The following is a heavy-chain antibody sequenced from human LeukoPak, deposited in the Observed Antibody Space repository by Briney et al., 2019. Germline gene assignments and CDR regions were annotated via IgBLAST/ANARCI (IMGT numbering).Heavy chain of an antibody. D-gene: IGHD2-2*01. Sequence: SVKVSCKASGGTFSSYAISWVRQAPGQGLEWVGGIIPIFGTANYAQKLQGRVTITPDQPTSTAYMELSSLRSEDTAVYYCARGDIVVVPVPSAFDIWGQGTMVTVSS. CDR1: GGTFSSYA. J-gene: IGHJ3*02. CDR3: ARGDIVVVPVPSAFDI. CDR2: IIPIFGTA. V-gene: IGHV1-69*01.